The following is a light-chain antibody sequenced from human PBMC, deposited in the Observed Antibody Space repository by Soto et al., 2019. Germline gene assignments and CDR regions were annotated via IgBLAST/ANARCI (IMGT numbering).Light chain of an antibody. CDR2: GAS. CDR3: QQYGSSPRT. CDR1: QSVSSSY. Sequence: EIVLTQSPGTLSLSPGERATLSCRASQSVSSSYLAWYQQKPGQAPRLLIYGASSRATGIPDRFSGSGSGTDVTLTNSRLEPEDFAVYYCQQYGSSPRTFGQGTKVEI. J-gene: IGKJ1*01. V-gene: IGKV3-20*01.